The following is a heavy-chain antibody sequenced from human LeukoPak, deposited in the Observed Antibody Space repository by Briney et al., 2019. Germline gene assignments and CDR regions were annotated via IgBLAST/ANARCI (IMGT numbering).Heavy chain of an antibody. CDR1: GYTFTSYD. Sequence: EASVKVSCKASGYTFTSYDINWVRQATGQGLEWMGWMNPNSGNTGYAQKFQGRVTMTRNTSISTAYMELSSLRSEDTAVYYCARDSLDYYDSSGPLRNWFDPWGQGTLVTVSS. CDR3: ARDSLDYYDSSGPLRNWFDP. D-gene: IGHD3-22*01. CDR2: MNPNSGNT. J-gene: IGHJ5*02. V-gene: IGHV1-8*01.